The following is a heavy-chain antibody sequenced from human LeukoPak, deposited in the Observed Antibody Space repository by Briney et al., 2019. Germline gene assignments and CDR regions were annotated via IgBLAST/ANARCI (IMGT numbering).Heavy chain of an antibody. CDR2: INPSGGST. CDR3: ARGKGYSYDTLYYFDY. J-gene: IGHJ4*02. Sequence: ASVKVSCKTSGYTFTSYYMHWVRQAPGQGLEWMGIINPSGGSTSYAQKFQGRVTMTRDTSTSTVYMELSSLRSEDTAVCYCARGKGYSYDTLYYFDYWGQGTLVTVSS. V-gene: IGHV1-46*01. D-gene: IGHD5-18*01. CDR1: GYTFTSYY.